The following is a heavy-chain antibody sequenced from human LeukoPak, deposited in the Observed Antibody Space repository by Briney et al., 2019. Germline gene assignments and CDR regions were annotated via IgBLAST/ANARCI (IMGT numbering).Heavy chain of an antibody. CDR1: GGSISSYY. D-gene: IGHD1-1*01. V-gene: IGHV4-59*08. CDR2: IYYSGST. Sequence: SETLSLTCTVSGGSISSYYWSWIRQPPGKGLEWIGYIYYSGSTNYNPSLKSRVTISVDTSKNQFSLKLSSVTAADTAVYYCARENWNDRAIYAFDIWGQGTMVTVSS. CDR3: ARENWNDRAIYAFDI. J-gene: IGHJ3*02.